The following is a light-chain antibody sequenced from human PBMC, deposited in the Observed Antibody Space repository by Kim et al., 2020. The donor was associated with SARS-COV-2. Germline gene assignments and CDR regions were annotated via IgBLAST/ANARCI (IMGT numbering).Light chain of an antibody. CDR3: QVWTSTTAV. Sequence: SVALGQTDSITCGGNNSGSFNVHWYPLKPGRAPVRVIYRNDNRRTGIPERFSGSNSGHTATLTIRRAQSGDEADYYCQVWTSTTAVFGTGTKVTVL. J-gene: IGLJ1*01. V-gene: IGLV3-9*01. CDR1: NSGSFN. CDR2: RND.